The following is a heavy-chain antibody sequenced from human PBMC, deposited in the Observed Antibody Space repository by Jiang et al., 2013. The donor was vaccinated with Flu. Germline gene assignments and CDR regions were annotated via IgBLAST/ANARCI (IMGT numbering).Heavy chain of an antibody. D-gene: IGHD3-22*01. J-gene: IGHJ4*02. Sequence: KPSETLSLICTISGGSISSSTYYWGWIRQPPGKGLEWIGSIYYSGSTHYNPSLKSRVTISVDTSKNQFSLRLSSVTAVDTAVYYCARNESSGYFGYWGQGTLVTVSS. CDR1: GGSISSSTYY. V-gene: IGHV4-39*01. CDR2: IYYSGST. CDR3: ARNESSGYFGY.